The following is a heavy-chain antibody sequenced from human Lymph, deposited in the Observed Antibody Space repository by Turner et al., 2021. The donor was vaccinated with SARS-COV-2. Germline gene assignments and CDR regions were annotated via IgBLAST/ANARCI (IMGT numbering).Heavy chain of an antibody. CDR2: INPNSGGT. Sequence: QVQLVQSGAEVTQPGAAVKVSCKASGYTFPGSYMHWVRQAPGQGIEWMGWINPNSGGTNYAQKFQGRVTMTRDTSISAAYMELSRLRSDDTAVYYCARDVERYNDFWSGYSGGYGMDVWGQGTTVTVSS. CDR3: ARDVERYNDFWSGYSGGYGMDV. J-gene: IGHJ6*02. D-gene: IGHD3-3*01. V-gene: IGHV1-2*02. CDR1: GYTFPGSY.